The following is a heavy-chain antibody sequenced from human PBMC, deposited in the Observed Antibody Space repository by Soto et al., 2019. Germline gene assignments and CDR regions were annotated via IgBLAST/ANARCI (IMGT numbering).Heavy chain of an antibody. Sequence: PGGSLRLSCAASGLTFSSYWMSWVRQAPGKGLEWVANIKEDGSEKYYVDSVKGRFAISRDNAKNSLYLQINSLRAEDTAVYYCARWRDSMSGYYNLAFDIWGQGTMVTVSS. V-gene: IGHV3-7*03. D-gene: IGHD3-9*01. CDR1: GLTFSSYW. J-gene: IGHJ3*02. CDR3: ARWRDSMSGYYNLAFDI. CDR2: IKEDGSEK.